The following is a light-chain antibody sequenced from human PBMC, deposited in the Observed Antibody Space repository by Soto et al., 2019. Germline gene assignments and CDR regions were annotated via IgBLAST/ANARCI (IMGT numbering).Light chain of an antibody. CDR1: QSISNY. CDR3: QQSYSTPFT. CDR2: AAS. V-gene: IGKV1-39*01. Sequence: DIQMTQSPSSLSASVGDSVTITCRASQSISNYLNWYQQKPGKAPKLLVYAASSLQSGVPSRFSGSGSGTDFTLSISSLQPEYFATYYCQQSYSTPFTFGHGTKVDIK. J-gene: IGKJ3*01.